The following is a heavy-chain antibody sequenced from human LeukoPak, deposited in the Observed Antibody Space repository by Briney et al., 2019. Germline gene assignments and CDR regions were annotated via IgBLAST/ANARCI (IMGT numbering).Heavy chain of an antibody. CDR1: GFTFSTYW. CDR3: ARDTYRFDDF. Sequence: GGSLRLSCAASGFTFSTYWMSWVRQTPGKGLDWVASISEDGSSTYYVDSVKGRFTISRDNAKNSLYLQMNNVRVEGAAVYYCARDTYRFDDFWGQGALVTVSP. CDR2: ISEDGSST. J-gene: IGHJ4*02. V-gene: IGHV3-7*01.